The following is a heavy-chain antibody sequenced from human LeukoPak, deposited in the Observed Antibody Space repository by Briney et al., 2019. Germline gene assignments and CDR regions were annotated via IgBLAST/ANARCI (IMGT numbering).Heavy chain of an antibody. Sequence: PGGSLRLSCAASGFTFGSYGMHWVRQAPGKRLEWVAVIWYDGSEKYYADSVKGRFTISRDNSKNTLYLQMNSLRAEDTAVYYCARSPFHYYPGDVWAKGTTVTVSS. CDR3: ARSPFHYYPGDV. J-gene: IGHJ6*03. CDR2: IWYDGSEK. V-gene: IGHV3-33*01. CDR1: GFTFGSYG.